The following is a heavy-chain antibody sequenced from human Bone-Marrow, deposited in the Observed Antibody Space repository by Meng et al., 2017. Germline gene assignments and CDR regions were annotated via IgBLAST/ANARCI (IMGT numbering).Heavy chain of an antibody. V-gene: IGHV4-4*02. CDR3: AREVVNYSFDP. J-gene: IGHJ5*02. D-gene: IGHD1-1*01. CDR1: GDSISSGNW. CDR2: ISHSGST. Sequence: GSLRLSCAVSGDSISSGNWWSWVRQPPGKGLELIGEISHSGSTNYNVSLKSRVSISVDKSKNQFSLKLSSVTAADPAVYYCAREVVNYSFDPWGQGTLVTVSS.